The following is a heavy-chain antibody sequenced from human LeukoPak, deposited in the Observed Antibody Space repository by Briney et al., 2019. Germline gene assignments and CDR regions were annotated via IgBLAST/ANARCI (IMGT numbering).Heavy chain of an antibody. V-gene: IGHV3-33*01. J-gene: IGHJ6*02. CDR3: ARDSQNYCSGGSCYSEDYGMDV. CDR1: GFTFSTYG. D-gene: IGHD2-15*01. Sequence: GGSLRLSCAASGFTFSTYGMHWVRQAPDKGLEWVAVIWYDGSNKYYADSVKGRFTISRDNSKNTLYLQMNSLRAEDTAVYYCARDSQNYCSGGSCYSEDYGMDVWGQGTTVTVSS. CDR2: IWYDGSNK.